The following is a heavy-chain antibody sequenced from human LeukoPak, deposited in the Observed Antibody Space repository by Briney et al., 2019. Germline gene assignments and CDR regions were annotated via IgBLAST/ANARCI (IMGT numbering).Heavy chain of an antibody. CDR1: GFTFSSYA. CDR2: ISGSGGST. D-gene: IGHD5-18*01. J-gene: IGHJ5*02. V-gene: IGHV3-23*01. CDR3: ARDWGGEAAMVQDP. Sequence: GGSLRLSCAASGFTFSSYAMSWVRQAPGKGLEWVSAISGSGGSTYYADSVKGQFTISRDNAKNSLYLQLNSLRAEDTAVYYCARDWGGEAAMVQDPWGQGTLVTVSS.